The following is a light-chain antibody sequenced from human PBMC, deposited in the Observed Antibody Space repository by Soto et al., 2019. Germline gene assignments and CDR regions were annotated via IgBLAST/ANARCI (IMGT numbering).Light chain of an antibody. Sequence: DIVMTQSPDSLAVSLGERATINCKSSQSVLYSSNNKNYLAWYQQRPGQPPKLLIYWASTRESGVPYRFSGHGSGKDFTLHITSLQAEDVAVYYCQQYESTPPTFGQGTKLEIK. J-gene: IGKJ2*01. CDR1: QSVLYSSNNKNY. V-gene: IGKV4-1*01. CDR2: WAS. CDR3: QQYESTPPT.